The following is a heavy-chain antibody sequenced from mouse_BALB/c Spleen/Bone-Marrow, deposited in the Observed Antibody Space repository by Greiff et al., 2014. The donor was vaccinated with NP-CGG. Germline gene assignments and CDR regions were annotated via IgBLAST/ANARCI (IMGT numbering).Heavy chain of an antibody. CDR1: GFTFNTYA. Sequence: VQLQQSGGGLVQPKGSLKLSCAASGFTFNTYAMNWVRQAPGKGLEWVARIRSKSNNYATYYADSVKDRFTISRDDSQSMLYLQMNNLETEDTAMYYCVRYYGSSYYYAMDYWGQGTSVTVSS. CDR2: IRSKSNNYAT. CDR3: VRYYGSSYYYAMDY. V-gene: IGHV10-1*02. D-gene: IGHD1-1*01. J-gene: IGHJ4*01.